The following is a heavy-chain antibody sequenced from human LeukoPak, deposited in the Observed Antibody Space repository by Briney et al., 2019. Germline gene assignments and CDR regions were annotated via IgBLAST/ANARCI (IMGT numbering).Heavy chain of an antibody. Sequence: ASVKVSCKASGYTFTSYYMHWVRQAPGQGLEWMGIINPSGGSTSYAQKFQGRVTMTRDMSTSTVYMELSSLRSEDTAVYYCARDPGGYDILTGYYPHGWFDPWGQGTLVTVSS. D-gene: IGHD3-9*01. CDR1: GYTFTSYY. J-gene: IGHJ5*02. CDR3: ARDPGGYDILTGYYPHGWFDP. V-gene: IGHV1-46*01. CDR2: INPSGGST.